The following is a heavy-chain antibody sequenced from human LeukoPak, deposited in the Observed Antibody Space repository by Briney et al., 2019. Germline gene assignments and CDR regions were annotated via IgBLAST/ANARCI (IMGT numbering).Heavy chain of an antibody. CDR2: IYHSGST. CDR3: ASRNYYDSSGYLDY. CDR1: GGSISSGGYY. V-gene: IGHV4-30-2*01. J-gene: IGHJ4*02. D-gene: IGHD3-22*01. Sequence: PSETLSLTSTVSGGSISSGGYYWSWIRQPPGKGLEWIGYIYHSGSTYYNPSLKSRVTISVDRSKNQFSLKLSSVTAADTAVYYCASRNYYDSSGYLDYWGQGTLVTVSS.